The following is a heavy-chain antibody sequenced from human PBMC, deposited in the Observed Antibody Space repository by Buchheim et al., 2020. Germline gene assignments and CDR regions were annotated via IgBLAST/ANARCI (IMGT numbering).Heavy chain of an antibody. J-gene: IGHJ6*02. CDR3: AKDVSGWYNSGMDV. Sequence: QVHLVESGGGEVQPGRSLRLSCAASGFTFSAHGMHWVRQAPGKGLEWVALISDDGGMKFYLDSVKGRFTVSRDSSQNRLYLQMIDLRPEDSGVYYCAKDVSGWYNSGMDVWGQG. V-gene: IGHV3-30*18. CDR1: GFTFSAHG. CDR2: ISDDGGMK. D-gene: IGHD6-19*01.